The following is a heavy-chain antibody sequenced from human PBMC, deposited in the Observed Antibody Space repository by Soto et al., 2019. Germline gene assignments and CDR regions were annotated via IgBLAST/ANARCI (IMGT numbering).Heavy chain of an antibody. CDR1: GFTFSSYI. D-gene: IGHD6-19*01. CDR2: ISSSSSYI. J-gene: IGHJ1*01. CDR3: ARSSIAVAATPLDF. V-gene: IGHV3-21*01. Sequence: GGSLRLSCAASGFTFSSYIMNWVRQAPGKGLEWVSSISSSSSYIYYADSVRGRFTISRDNAKNSLYLQMNSLRAEDTAVYYCARSSIAVAATPLDFWGQGTLVTVSS.